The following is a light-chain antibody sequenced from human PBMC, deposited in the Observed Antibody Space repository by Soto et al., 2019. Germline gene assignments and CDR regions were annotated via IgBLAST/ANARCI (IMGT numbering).Light chain of an antibody. Sequence: DIVLTQSPVTLSLSPGDRSTLSCRASQSVGSNLAWYQQKPGQAPRLLISDASNRATGIPARFSGSGSGTDFTLTISRLEPEDFAVYYCQHYVTSPLTFGGGTKVDIK. CDR1: QSVGSN. CDR3: QHYVTSPLT. J-gene: IGKJ4*01. CDR2: DAS. V-gene: IGKV3-20*01.